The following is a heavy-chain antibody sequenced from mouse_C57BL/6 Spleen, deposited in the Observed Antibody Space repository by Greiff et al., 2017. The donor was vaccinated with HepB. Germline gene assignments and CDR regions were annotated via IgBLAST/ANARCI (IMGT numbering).Heavy chain of an antibody. CDR3: ARKSLYYYGSSWYFDV. CDR2: IWSGGST. CDR1: GFSLTSYG. V-gene: IGHV2-2*01. D-gene: IGHD1-1*01. J-gene: IGHJ1*03. Sequence: VQLQQSGPGLVQPSQSLSITCTVSGFSLTSYGVHWVRQSPGKGLEWLGVIWSGGSTDDNAAFISRLSISKDNSKSQVFFKMNSLQADDTAIYYCARKSLYYYGSSWYFDVWGTGTTVTVSS.